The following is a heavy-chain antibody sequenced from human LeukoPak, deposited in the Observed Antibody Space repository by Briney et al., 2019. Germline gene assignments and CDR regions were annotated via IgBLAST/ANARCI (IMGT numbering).Heavy chain of an antibody. Sequence: GGSLRLSCEASGFTFTKFWMSWVRQAPGKGLEWVANIQEDGKKENYVDSVRGRFTISRDNAKNSLYLQLNSLRADDTAIYYCVRDTKDYWGQGTLVTVSS. CDR2: IQEDGKKE. CDR3: VRDTKDY. D-gene: IGHD2-8*01. V-gene: IGHV3-7*01. CDR1: GFTFTKFW. J-gene: IGHJ4*02.